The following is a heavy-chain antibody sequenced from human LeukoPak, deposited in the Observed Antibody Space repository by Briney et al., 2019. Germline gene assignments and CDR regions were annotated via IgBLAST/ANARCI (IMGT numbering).Heavy chain of an antibody. D-gene: IGHD3-10*01. Sequence: SVKVSCKASGGTFSSYAISWVRQAPGQGLEWMGGIIPIFGTANYAQKFQGRVTITTDESTSTAYMELSSLRSEDTAVYYCAREMQGVPGIHAFDIWGQGTMVTVSS. CDR1: GGTFSSYA. CDR2: IIPIFGTA. CDR3: AREMQGVPGIHAFDI. V-gene: IGHV1-69*05. J-gene: IGHJ3*02.